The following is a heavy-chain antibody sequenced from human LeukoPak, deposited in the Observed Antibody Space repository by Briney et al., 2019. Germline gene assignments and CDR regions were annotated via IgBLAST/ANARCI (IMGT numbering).Heavy chain of an antibody. CDR1: GYTFTSYY. J-gene: IGHJ4*02. Sequence: GASVKVSCKASGYTFTSYYMHWVRQAPGQGLEWMGIINPSGGSTSYAQKFQGRVTMTRDMSTSTVYMELSSLRFEDTAVYYCARALYRYPFDYWGQGTLVTVSS. V-gene: IGHV1-46*01. D-gene: IGHD2-2*02. CDR2: INPSGGST. CDR3: ARALYRYPFDY.